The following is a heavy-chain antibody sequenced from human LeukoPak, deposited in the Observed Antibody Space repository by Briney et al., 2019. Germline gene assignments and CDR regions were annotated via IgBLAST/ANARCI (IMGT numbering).Heavy chain of an antibody. CDR2: ITPSGFTV. CDR3: ARTGPYSSSDY. CDR1: GFAFSSHS. Sequence: PGGSLRLSCAASGFAFSSHSMNWVRQAPGKGLEWLSYITPSGFTVYSDSVQGRFTISRDSAKNSVYLQMNSLTAEDTAMYYCARTGPYSSSDYWGQGTLVTVSS. V-gene: IGHV3-48*04. D-gene: IGHD6-6*01. J-gene: IGHJ4*02.